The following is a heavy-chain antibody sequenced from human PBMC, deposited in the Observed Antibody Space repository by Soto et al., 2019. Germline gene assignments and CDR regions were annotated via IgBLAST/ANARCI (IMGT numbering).Heavy chain of an antibody. CDR3: ARDLGGSGWYGIADYYYSGMDV. CDR2: TYYRSKWYN. J-gene: IGHJ6*02. V-gene: IGHV6-1*01. CDR1: GDSVSSNSAA. D-gene: IGHD6-19*01. Sequence: SQTLSLTCAISGDSVSSNSAASNWIRQSPSRGLEWLGRTYYRSKWYNDYAVSVKSRITINPDTSKNQFSLQLNSVTPEDTAVYYCARDLGGSGWYGIADYYYSGMDVWGQGTTVTVSS.